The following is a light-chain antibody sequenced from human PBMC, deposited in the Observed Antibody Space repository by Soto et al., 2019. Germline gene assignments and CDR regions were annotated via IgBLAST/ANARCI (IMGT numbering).Light chain of an antibody. V-gene: IGKV3-20*01. CDR2: GAS. CDR3: QQYGSPSLT. J-gene: IGKJ4*01. CDR1: QSVSSSY. Sequence: EIVLTQSPGTLSLSPGERATLSCRASQSVSSSYLAWYQQKPGQAPRLLIYGASSRATGIPDRFSGSGSGTHFTLTISRLEPEDFAVYYCQQYGSPSLTFGGGTKVEIK.